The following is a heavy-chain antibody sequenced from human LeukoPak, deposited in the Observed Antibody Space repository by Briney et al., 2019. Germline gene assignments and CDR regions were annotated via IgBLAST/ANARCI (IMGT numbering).Heavy chain of an antibody. D-gene: IGHD3-10*01. CDR3: ARGGGSGSYYLFYFDY. Sequence: PGGSLKLSCAASEFSVGSNYMTWVRQAPGKGLEWVSAISATGGTTYYADSVKGRFTISRDNAKNSLYLQMNSLRAEDTALYHCARGGGSGSYYLFYFDYWGQGTLVTVSS. CDR1: EFSVGSNY. CDR2: ISATGGTT. J-gene: IGHJ4*02. V-gene: IGHV3-21*04.